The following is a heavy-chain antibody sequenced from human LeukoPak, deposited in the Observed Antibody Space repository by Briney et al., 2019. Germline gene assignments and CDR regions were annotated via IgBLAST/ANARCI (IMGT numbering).Heavy chain of an antibody. V-gene: IGHV4-59*01. D-gene: IGHD2-2*01. J-gene: IGHJ3*02. CDR3: ARGLLTCSSTTCYGLDAFDI. CDR2: IYYSGST. CDR1: GGSISSYY. Sequence: PSETLSLTCTVSGGSISSYYWSWIRQPPGKGLEWIGYIYYSGSTNYNPSLKSRVTMSVDTWKNQFSLSLSSVTAADTAAYYCARGLLTCSSTTCYGLDAFDIWGQGTMVTVSS.